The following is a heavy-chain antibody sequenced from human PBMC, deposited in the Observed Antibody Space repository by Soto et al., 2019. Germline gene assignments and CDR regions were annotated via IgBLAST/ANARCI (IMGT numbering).Heavy chain of an antibody. CDR2: IIPIFGTA. V-gene: IGHV1-69*01. D-gene: IGHD2-21*02. CDR3: ARDREGYCGGDCYTFDY. J-gene: IGHJ4*02. CDR1: GGTFSSYA. Sequence: QVQLVQSGAEGKKPGSSVKVSCKASGGTFSSYAISWVRQAPGQGLEWMGGIIPIFGTANYAQKFQGRVTITADESTSTAYMELSSLRSEDTAVYYCARDREGYCGGDCYTFDYWGQGTLVTVSS.